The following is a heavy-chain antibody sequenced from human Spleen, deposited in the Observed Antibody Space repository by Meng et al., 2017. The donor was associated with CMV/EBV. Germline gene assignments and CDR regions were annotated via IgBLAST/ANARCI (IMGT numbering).Heavy chain of an antibody. CDR3: ARVLPAYNYYGMDV. J-gene: IGHJ6*02. D-gene: IGHD2-2*01. CDR1: RFRFDDHG. Sequence: GESLKISCAASRFRFDDHGMNWVRQAPGKGLEWVSGINWDGSRTGYAGSVKGRFTISRDNAKKSLYLQMNSLRAEDTAVYYCARVLPAYNYYGMDVWGQGTTVTVS. CDR2: INWDGSRT. V-gene: IGHV3-20*04.